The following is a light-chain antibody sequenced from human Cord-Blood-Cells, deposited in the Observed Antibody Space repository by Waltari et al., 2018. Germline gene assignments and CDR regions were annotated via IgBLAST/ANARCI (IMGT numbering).Light chain of an antibody. CDR1: QSVSSY. CDR3: QQRSNWSWT. J-gene: IGKJ1*01. CDR2: DAS. Sequence: EIVLTQSPATLSFSPGESAPLSCRASQSVSSYLAWYQQKPGQAPRLLIYDASNRATGIPARFSGSGSGTDFTLTISSLEPEDFAVYYCQQRSNWSWTFGQGTKVEIK. V-gene: IGKV3-11*01.